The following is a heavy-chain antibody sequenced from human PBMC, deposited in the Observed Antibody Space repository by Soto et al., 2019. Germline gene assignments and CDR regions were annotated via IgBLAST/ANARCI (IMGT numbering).Heavy chain of an antibody. Sequence: PSETLSLTCTVSGGSISSGGYYWSWIRQHPGKGLEWIGYIYYSGSTYYNPSLKSRATISVDTSKNQFSLKLSSVTAADTAVYYCARGSGTTIGWFDPWGQGTLVTSPQ. CDR3: ARGSGTTIGWFDP. D-gene: IGHD1-7*01. CDR2: IYYSGST. V-gene: IGHV4-31*03. J-gene: IGHJ5*02. CDR1: GGSISSGGYY.